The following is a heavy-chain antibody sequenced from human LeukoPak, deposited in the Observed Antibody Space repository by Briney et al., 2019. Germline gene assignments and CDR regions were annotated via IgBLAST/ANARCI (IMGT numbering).Heavy chain of an antibody. V-gene: IGHV3-23*01. Sequence: PGGSLRLSCAASGFIFSSYAMSWVRQAPGEGLEWVSAISGSGGNTYYTDSVKGRFTISRDNSKNTLYLQMNSLRPEDTAVYYCAKGLYSSSYPYYFDYWGQGALVTVSS. CDR1: GFIFSSYA. CDR3: AKGLYSSSYPYYFDY. CDR2: ISGSGGNT. J-gene: IGHJ4*02. D-gene: IGHD3-22*01.